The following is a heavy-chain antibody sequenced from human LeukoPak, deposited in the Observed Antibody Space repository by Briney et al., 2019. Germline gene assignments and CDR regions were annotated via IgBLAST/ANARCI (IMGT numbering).Heavy chain of an antibody. V-gene: IGHV3-30*03. CDR1: GFTFSSYG. CDR3: AREGSGWNNCFDP. J-gene: IGHJ5*02. Sequence: PGGSLRLSCAASGFTFSSYGMHWVRQAPGKGLEWVAVISYDGSNKYYADSVKGRFTISGDNSKNTLYLQMNSLRAEDTAVYYCAREGSGWNNCFDPWGQGTLVTVSS. D-gene: IGHD6-25*01. CDR2: ISYDGSNK.